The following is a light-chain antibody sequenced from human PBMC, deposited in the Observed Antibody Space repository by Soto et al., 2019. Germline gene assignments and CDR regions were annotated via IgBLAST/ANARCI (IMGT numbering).Light chain of an antibody. CDR3: QQYGSSSSIT. CDR1: QSVSSF. J-gene: IGKJ5*01. CDR2: GAS. Sequence: EIVLTQSPATLSLSPGERATLSCRASQSVSSFLAWYQQKPGQAPRVLIYGASSRATGIPDRFSGSGSGTDFTLTISRLEPEDFAVYYCQQYGSSSSITFGQGTRLEIK. V-gene: IGKV3-20*01.